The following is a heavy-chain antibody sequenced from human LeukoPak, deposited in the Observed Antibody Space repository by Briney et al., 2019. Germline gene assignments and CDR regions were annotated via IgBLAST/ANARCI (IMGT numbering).Heavy chain of an antibody. J-gene: IGHJ4*02. CDR2: IYYSGST. V-gene: IGHV4-59*08. Sequence: SETLSLTCTVSGGSIGSYYWSWIRQPPGKGLEWIGYIYYSGSTNYNPSLRSRVTISVDTSKNQFSLKLSSVTAADTAVYYCARQGRRDGYNWNFDYWGQGTLVTVSS. D-gene: IGHD5-24*01. CDR1: GGSIGSYY. CDR3: ARQGRRDGYNWNFDY.